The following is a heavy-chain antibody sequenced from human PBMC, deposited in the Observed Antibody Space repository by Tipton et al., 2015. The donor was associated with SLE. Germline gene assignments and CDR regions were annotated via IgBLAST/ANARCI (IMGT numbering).Heavy chain of an antibody. J-gene: IGHJ4*02. D-gene: IGHD1-26*01. CDR1: GFDFADFS. V-gene: IGHV3-49*03. Sequence: SLRLSCSASGFDFADFSMSWLRQAPGKGLEWVGFIRRKPYGGTTEYAASVKGRFTISRDDSKSIAYLQMDSLETDDTAVYYCARLRGSNSLDYWGQGTLVTVSS. CDR3: ARLRGSNSLDY. CDR2: IRRKPYGGTT.